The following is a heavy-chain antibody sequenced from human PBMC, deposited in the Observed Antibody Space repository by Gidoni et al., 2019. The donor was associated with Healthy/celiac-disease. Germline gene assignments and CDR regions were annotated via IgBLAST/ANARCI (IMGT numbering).Heavy chain of an antibody. Sequence: QVQLQESGPGLVKPSETLSLTCTVSGGSISSYYWSWIRQPPGKGLEWIGYIYYSGSTNYNPSLKSRVTISVDTSKTLFSLKLSSVTAADTAVYYCARDLRTDAFDIWGQGTMVTVSS. J-gene: IGHJ3*02. D-gene: IGHD3-3*01. CDR1: GGSISSYY. CDR2: IYYSGST. V-gene: IGHV4-59*01. CDR3: ARDLRTDAFDI.